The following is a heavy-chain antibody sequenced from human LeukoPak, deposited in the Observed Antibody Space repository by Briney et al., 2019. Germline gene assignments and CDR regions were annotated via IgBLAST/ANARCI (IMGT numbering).Heavy chain of an antibody. Sequence: PGGSLRLSCAASGFTFSSYSMNWVRQAPGKGLEWVSYISSAGSSIYYADSVKGRFTISRDNAKNSLFLQMNSLRAEDTALYYCAKDMDPRRDGYNGAQNYWGQGTLVTVSS. J-gene: IGHJ4*02. CDR2: ISSAGSSI. D-gene: IGHD5-24*01. V-gene: IGHV3-48*04. CDR3: AKDMDPRRDGYNGAQNY. CDR1: GFTFSSYS.